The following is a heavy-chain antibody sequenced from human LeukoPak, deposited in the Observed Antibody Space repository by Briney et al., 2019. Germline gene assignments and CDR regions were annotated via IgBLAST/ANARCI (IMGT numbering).Heavy chain of an antibody. CDR1: GYTFTSYG. D-gene: IGHD3-22*01. CDR2: ISAYNGNT. Sequence: ASVKVSCKASGYTFTSYGISWVRQAPGQGLEWMGWISAYNGNTNYAQKLQGRVTMTTDTSTSTAYMELRSLRSDDTAVYYCARDNEYYYDSSGLDVVGAFDIWGQGTMVTVSS. CDR3: ARDNEYYYDSSGLDVVGAFDI. V-gene: IGHV1-18*01. J-gene: IGHJ3*02.